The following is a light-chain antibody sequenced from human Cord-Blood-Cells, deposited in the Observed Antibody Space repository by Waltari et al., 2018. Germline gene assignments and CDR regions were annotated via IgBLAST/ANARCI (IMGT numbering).Light chain of an antibody. CDR3: SSYAGSNNLV. CDR1: SSDVGGYNS. V-gene: IGLV2-8*01. CDR2: EVS. Sequence: QSSLTQPPSASRSPRQSVPLSCPGTSSDVGGYNSVPWYQHHPGKAPQLMIYEVSKRPSGVPDRFSGSKSGNTASLTVSGLQAEDEADYYCSSYAGSNNLVFGGGTKRTVL. J-gene: IGLJ2*01.